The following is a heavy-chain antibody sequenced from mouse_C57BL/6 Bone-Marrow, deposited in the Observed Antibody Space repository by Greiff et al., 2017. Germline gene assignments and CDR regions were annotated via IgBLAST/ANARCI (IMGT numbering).Heavy chain of an antibody. V-gene: IGHV1-81*01. CDR3: ARLDGSSFWYFDV. CDR1: GYTFTSSG. D-gene: IGHD1-1*01. Sequence: QVQLQQSGAELARPGASVKLSCKASGYTFTSSGISWVKQRTGQGLEWIGEIYPRSGNTYYNEKFKGKATLTADKSSSTAYMELRSLTSEDSAVYFCARLDGSSFWYFDVWGTGTTVTVSS. CDR2: IYPRSGNT. J-gene: IGHJ1*03.